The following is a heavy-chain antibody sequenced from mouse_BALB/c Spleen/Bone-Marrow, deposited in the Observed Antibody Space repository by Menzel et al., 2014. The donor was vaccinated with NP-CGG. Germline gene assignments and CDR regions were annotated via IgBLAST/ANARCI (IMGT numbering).Heavy chain of an antibody. Sequence: VQLKQSGGSLVQPGGSRKLSCAASGFTFSSFGMHWVRQAPEKGLEWVAYISSVSSTIYYADTVKGRLTTSRDNPKNTLFLQKSSLRSESTAMCFCSSGGDWDDFDNWAKAPLSHCPQ. CDR1: GFTFSSFG. CDR2: ISSVSSTI. J-gene: IGHJ2*01. D-gene: IGHD4-1*01. V-gene: IGHV5-17*02. CDR3: SSGGDWDDFDN.